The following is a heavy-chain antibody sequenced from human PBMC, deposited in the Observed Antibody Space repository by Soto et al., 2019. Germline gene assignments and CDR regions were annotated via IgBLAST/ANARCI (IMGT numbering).Heavy chain of an antibody. J-gene: IGHJ4*02. V-gene: IGHV4-34*01. CDR1: GGSLSGYY. CDR3: ARSAPPKVHSESELYYFDY. CDR2: INHSGST. Sequence: SETLSLTCAVYGGSLSGYYWSWIRQPPGKGLEWIGEINHSGSTNYNPSLKSRVTISVDTSKNQFSLKLSSVTAADTAVYYCARSAPPKVHSESELYYFDYWGQGTLVTVSS. D-gene: IGHD1-26*01.